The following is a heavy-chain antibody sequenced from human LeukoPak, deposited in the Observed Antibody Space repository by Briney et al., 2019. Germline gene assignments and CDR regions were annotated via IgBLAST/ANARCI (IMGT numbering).Heavy chain of an antibody. CDR2: IYSGGST. J-gene: IGHJ4*02. CDR1: EFSVGSNY. D-gene: IGHD3-3*01. V-gene: IGHV3-66*01. CDR3: AKDSSEWLYGGYFDY. Sequence: GGSLRLSCAASEFSVGSNYMTWVRQAPGKGLEWVSLIYSGGSTYYADSVKGRLTIYIDNSKNTLYLQMNSLRAEDTAVYYCAKDSSEWLYGGYFDYWGQGTLVTVSS.